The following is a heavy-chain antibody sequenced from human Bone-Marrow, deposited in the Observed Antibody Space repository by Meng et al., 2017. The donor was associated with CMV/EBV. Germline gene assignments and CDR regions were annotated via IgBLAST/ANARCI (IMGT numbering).Heavy chain of an antibody. D-gene: IGHD3-10*01. J-gene: IGHJ4*02. V-gene: IGHV3-15*01. CDR1: FTFSYAW. CDR3: TTALLWFGEFSTFDY. Sequence: FTFSYAWMHWVRQAPGKGLEWVGRIKTKTDGGTADYATPVKGRFTISRDDSKNTLYLQMNSLKTEDTAVYYCTTALLWFGEFSTFDYWGQGTLVTVSS. CDR2: IKTKTDGGTA.